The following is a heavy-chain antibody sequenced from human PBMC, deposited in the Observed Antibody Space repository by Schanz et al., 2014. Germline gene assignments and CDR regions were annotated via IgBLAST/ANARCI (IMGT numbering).Heavy chain of an antibody. V-gene: IGHV1-2*06. CDR3: ARGLVRYFHY. CDR1: GYSFTGYY. CDR2: IHPNSGGT. J-gene: IGHJ4*02. D-gene: IGHD6-19*01. Sequence: QVQLVQSGAEVKKPGASVRVSCKASGYSFTGYYIHWVRQAPGQGLEWMGRIHPNSGGTDYTQKFQGRVTMTRDTSITTAYMELSGLTSDDTAVYYCARGLVRYFHYWGQGTLVTVSS.